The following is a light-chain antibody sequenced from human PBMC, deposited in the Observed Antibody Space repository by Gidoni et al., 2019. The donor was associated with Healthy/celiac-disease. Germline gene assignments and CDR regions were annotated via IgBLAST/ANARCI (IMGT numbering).Light chain of an antibody. J-gene: IGKJ2*01. CDR2: GAS. Sequence: EIVMTQSPATLSVSPGERATLSCRASQSVSSNLACYQQQPGQAPRLLIYGASTRATGIPARFSGSGSGTEFTLTISSLQSEDFAVYYCQQYNNWPLLTFGQGTKLEIK. V-gene: IGKV3-15*01. CDR3: QQYNNWPLLT. CDR1: QSVSSN.